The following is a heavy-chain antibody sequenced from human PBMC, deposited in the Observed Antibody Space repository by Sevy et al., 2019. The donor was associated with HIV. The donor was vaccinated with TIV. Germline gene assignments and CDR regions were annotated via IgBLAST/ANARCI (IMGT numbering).Heavy chain of an antibody. V-gene: IGHV3-7*03. D-gene: IGHD2-2*01. CDR3: ARDCSSTSCLWGLDV. J-gene: IGHJ6*02. Sequence: GGSLRLSCAASGFTFSTNWMSWVLQAPRKGLEWVANIKKDGSEKYYVDSVKGRFTISRDNAKSSLYLQMKSLRAEDTAVYYCARDCSSTSCLWGLDVWGQGTTVTVSS. CDR2: IKKDGSEK. CDR1: GFTFSTNW.